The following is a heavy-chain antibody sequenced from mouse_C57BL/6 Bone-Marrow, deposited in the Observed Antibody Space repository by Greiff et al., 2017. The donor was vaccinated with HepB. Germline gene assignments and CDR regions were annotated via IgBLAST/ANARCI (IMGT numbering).Heavy chain of an antibody. J-gene: IGHJ1*03. CDR1: GYAFSSSW. D-gene: IGHD1-1*01. CDR3: ALFYYGSSWYFDV. Sequence: QVQLQQSGPELVKPGASVKISCKASGYAFSSSWMNWVKQRPGTGLEWIGRIYPGDGDTNYNGKFKGKATLTADKSSSTAYMQLSSLTSEDSAVYFCALFYYGSSWYFDVWGTGTTVTVSS. V-gene: IGHV1-82*01. CDR2: IYPGDGDT.